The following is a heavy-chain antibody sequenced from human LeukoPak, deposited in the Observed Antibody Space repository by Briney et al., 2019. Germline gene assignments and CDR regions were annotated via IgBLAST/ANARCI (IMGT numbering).Heavy chain of an antibody. D-gene: IGHD3-22*01. CDR1: GGTFSSYA. V-gene: IGHV1-69*13. J-gene: IGHJ4*02. CDR2: IIPIFGTA. CDR3: ARASPNYYDSSGYSPFDY. Sequence: ASVKVSCKASGGTFSSYAISWVRQAPGQGLEWMGGIIPIFGTANYAQEFQGRVTITADESTSTAYMELSSLRSEDTAVYYCARASPNYYDSSGYSPFDYWGQGTLVTVSS.